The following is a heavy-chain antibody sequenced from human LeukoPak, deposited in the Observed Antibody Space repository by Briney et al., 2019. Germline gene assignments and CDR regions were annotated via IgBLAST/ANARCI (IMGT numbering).Heavy chain of an antibody. J-gene: IGHJ6*02. V-gene: IGHV3-48*03. CDR3: AGRYCRGGSCLTNYYGMDV. Sequence: GRSLTLSCVDSGPTLSEYELKSVRHAPGKGLGRVSYISGFGTTIYYADSVKGRFTISRGNAKNSVYLQMNSLRGDDTAIYFCAGRYCRGGSCLTNYYGMDVWGQGTTVIDSS. CDR2: ISGFGTTI. D-gene: IGHD2-15*01. CDR1: GPTLSEYE.